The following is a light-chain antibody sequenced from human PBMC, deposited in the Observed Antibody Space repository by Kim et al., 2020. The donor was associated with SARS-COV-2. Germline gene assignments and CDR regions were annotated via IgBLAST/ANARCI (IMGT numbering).Light chain of an antibody. CDR1: SSDVYNS. Sequence: PVQSVTISCTGASSDVYNSVPWYQHHPGQAPNLIIYDVNKRPSGVPDRFSGSKSGNPASLAISGLQPEDETDYYCSSYAGSYTWVFGAGTKVTVL. J-gene: IGLJ1*01. V-gene: IGLV2-11*01. CDR3: SSYAGSYTWV. CDR2: DVN.